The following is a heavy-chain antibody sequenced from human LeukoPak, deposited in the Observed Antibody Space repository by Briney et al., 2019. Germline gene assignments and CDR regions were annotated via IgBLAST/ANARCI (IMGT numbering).Heavy chain of an antibody. Sequence: GRSLRLSCAASGFTFSSYGMHWVRQAPGKGLEWVAVISYDGGNKYYADSVKGRFTISRDNSKNTLYLQMNSLRAEDTAVYYCANARSGALDYWGQGTLVTVSS. CDR1: GFTFSSYG. D-gene: IGHD3-10*01. CDR3: ANARSGALDY. V-gene: IGHV3-30*18. J-gene: IGHJ4*02. CDR2: ISYDGGNK.